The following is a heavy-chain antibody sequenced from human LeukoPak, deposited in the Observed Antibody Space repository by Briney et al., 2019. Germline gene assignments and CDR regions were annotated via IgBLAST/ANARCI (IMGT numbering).Heavy chain of an antibody. CDR1: GGSISSGSYY. V-gene: IGHV4-61*02. D-gene: IGHD2-2*01. J-gene: IGHJ4*02. CDR2: IYTSGST. CDR3: ARGGFVIVPAARGGFDY. Sequence: SQTLSLTCTVSGGSISSGSYYWNWIRQPAGKGLEWIGRIYTSGSTNYNPSLKSRVTISVDTSKNQFSLKLSSVTAADTAVYYCARGGFVIVPAARGGFDYWGQGSLVTVSS.